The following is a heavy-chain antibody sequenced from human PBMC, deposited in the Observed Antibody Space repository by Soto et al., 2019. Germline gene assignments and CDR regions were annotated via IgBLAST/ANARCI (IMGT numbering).Heavy chain of an antibody. J-gene: IGHJ6*02. CDR2: ISWNSGSI. CDR1: GFTFDDYA. CDR3: AKDRNYYYYGMDV. V-gene: IGHV3-9*01. Sequence: EVQLVESGGGLVQPGRSLRLSCAASGFTFDDYAMQWVRQAPGKGLEWVSGISWNSGSIGYADSVKGRFTISRDNAKNSLYLQMNSLRAEDTALYYCAKDRNYYYYGMDVWGQGTTVTVSS.